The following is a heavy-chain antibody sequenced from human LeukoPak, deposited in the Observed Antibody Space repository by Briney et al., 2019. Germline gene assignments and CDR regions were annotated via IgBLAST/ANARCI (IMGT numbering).Heavy chain of an antibody. J-gene: IGHJ4*02. V-gene: IGHV3-23*01. CDR3: AKADYGGNVLGFLDY. D-gene: IGHD4-23*01. CDR2: ISGSGGST. Sequence: PGGSLRLSCAASGFTFSSYAMSWVRQAPGKGLGWVSAISGSGGSTYYADSVKGRFTISRDNSKNTLYLQMNSLRAEDTAVYYCAKADYGGNVLGFLDYWGQGTLVTVSS. CDR1: GFTFSSYA.